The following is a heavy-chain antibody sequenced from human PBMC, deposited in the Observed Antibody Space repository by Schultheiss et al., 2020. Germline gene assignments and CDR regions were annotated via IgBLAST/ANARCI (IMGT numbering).Heavy chain of an antibody. J-gene: IGHJ5*02. CDR3: ARGKLGMQPVWFDP. V-gene: IGHV4-61*05. Sequence: SETLSFTCTVSGGSISSSSYYWGWIRQPPGKGLEWIGYIYYSGSTNYNPSLKSRVTISVDKSKNQFSLKLSSVTAADTAVYYCARGKLGMQPVWFDPWGQGTLVTVSS. CDR2: IYYSGST. CDR1: GGSISSSSYY. D-gene: IGHD7-27*01.